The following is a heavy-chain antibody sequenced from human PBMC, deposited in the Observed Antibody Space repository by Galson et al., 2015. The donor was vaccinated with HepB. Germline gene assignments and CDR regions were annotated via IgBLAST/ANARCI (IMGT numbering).Heavy chain of an antibody. D-gene: IGHD3-10*01. CDR3: ARDSHKGM. J-gene: IGHJ3*01. CDR1: GFTVSTNY. V-gene: IGHV3-53*01. CDR2: VYSGGSA. Sequence: SLRLSCAVSGFTVSTNYMSWVRQAPGKGLEWVSVVYSGGSAYYADSVKGRFIISRDSFKNTLYLQMNSLRVEDTAVYYCARDSHKGMWGQGTMVTVSS.